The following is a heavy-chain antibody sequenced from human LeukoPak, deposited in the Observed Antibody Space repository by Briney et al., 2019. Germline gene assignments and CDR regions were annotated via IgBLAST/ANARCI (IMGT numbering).Heavy chain of an antibody. V-gene: IGHV1-2*02. D-gene: IGHD5-24*01. CDR3: ARGSISGDGYNSAFDY. J-gene: IGHJ4*02. Sequence: GASVKVSCKASGYTFTGYYMHWVRQAPGQGLEWMGWINPSSGGTYYAQKFQGRVTMTRDTSISTAYMGLSRLRSDDTALYYCARGSISGDGYNSAFDYWGQGTLVTVSS. CDR1: GYTFTGYY. CDR2: INPSSGGT.